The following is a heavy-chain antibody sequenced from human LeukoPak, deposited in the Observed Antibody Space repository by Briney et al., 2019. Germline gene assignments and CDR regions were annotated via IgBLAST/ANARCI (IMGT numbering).Heavy chain of an antibody. Sequence: GGSLRLSCAASGFTFSSYAMSWVRQAPGKGLEWVSAISGSGGSTYYADSVKGRLTISRDNSKNTLYLQMNSLRAEDTAVYYCAKGYSSSWYVYFDYWGQGTLVTVSS. D-gene: IGHD6-13*01. V-gene: IGHV3-23*01. CDR2: ISGSGGST. CDR1: GFTFSSYA. CDR3: AKGYSSSWYVYFDY. J-gene: IGHJ4*02.